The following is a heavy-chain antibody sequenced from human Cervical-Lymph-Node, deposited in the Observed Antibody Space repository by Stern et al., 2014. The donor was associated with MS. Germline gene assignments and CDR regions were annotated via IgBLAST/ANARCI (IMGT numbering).Heavy chain of an antibody. J-gene: IGHJ3*02. D-gene: IGHD3-16*01. CDR1: GGSMNTYY. Sequence: VQLVESGPGLVKPSETLSLTCTVSGGSMNTYYWSWIRQPPGKGLEWIGYMFHRGSTNYNPSLKSRVTISVDTSNSHIRLNLSPVPAADTAVYYCARRRNSFAFRDAFDIWGQGTMVTVSS. CDR3: ARRRNSFAFRDAFDI. CDR2: MFHRGST. V-gene: IGHV4-59*08.